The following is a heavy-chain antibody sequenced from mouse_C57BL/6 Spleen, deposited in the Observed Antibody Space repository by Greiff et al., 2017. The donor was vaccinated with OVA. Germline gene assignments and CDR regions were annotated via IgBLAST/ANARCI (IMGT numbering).Heavy chain of an antibody. CDR3: ASYYDVYYVGFAY. CDR1: GFSLTSYG. CDR2: IWSGGST. D-gene: IGHD2-3*01. J-gene: IGHJ3*01. Sequence: QVQLKESGPGLVQPSQSLSITCTVSGFSLTSYGVHWVRQSPGKGLEWLGVIWSGGSTDYNAAFISRLSISKDNSKSQVFFTMNSLQADNTTIYYCASYYDVYYVGFAYWGQGTLVTVSA. V-gene: IGHV2-2*01.